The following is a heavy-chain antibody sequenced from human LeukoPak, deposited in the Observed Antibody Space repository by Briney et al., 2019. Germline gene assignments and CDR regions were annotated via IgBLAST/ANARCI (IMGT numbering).Heavy chain of an antibody. D-gene: IGHD4-17*01. J-gene: IGHJ3*02. Sequence: PGGSLRLSCAASGFTFSSYRMNWVRQAPGKGLEWVSFISSSMSTKYYADSVKGRFTISRDNAKNSLYLQMNSLRDEDTAVYYCASPKAVTTFFAFDIWGQGTMVTVSS. CDR2: ISSSMSTK. CDR1: GFTFSSYR. CDR3: ASPKAVTTFFAFDI. V-gene: IGHV3-48*02.